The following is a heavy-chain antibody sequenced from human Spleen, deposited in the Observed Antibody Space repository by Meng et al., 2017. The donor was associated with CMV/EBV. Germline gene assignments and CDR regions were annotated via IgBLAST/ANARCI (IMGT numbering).Heavy chain of an antibody. CDR1: GYTFTGYY. V-gene: IGHV1-2*02. CDR3: ARSYTNYYYGMDV. D-gene: IGHD3-10*01. CDR2: MNPNSGGT. Sequence: ASVKVSCKTSGYTFTGYYMHWVRQAPGQGLEWMGWMNPNSGGTNYAQKFQGRVTMTRDTSISTAYMELSRLRSDDTAVYYCARSYTNYYYGMDVWGQGTTVTVSS. J-gene: IGHJ6*02.